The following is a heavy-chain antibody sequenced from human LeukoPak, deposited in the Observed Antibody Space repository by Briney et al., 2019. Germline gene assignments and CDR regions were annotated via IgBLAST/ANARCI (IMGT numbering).Heavy chain of an antibody. CDR3: ARDYDFWSGYYALDY. J-gene: IGHJ4*02. D-gene: IGHD3-3*01. CDR2: ISGSGGST. V-gene: IGHV3-23*01. CDR1: GFTFSSYA. Sequence: GGSLRLSCAASGFTFSSYAMSWVRQAPGKGLEWVSAISGSGGSTYYADSVKGRFTISRDNSKNTLYLQMNSLRAEDTAVYYCARDYDFWSGYYALDYWGQGTLVTVSS.